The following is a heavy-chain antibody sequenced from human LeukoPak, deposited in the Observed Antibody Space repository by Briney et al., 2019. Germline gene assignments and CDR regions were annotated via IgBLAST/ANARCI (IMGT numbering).Heavy chain of an antibody. CDR2: ISSSSSYI. Sequence: PGGSLRLSCAASGFTFSDYYMNWVRQAPGKGLEWVSSISSSSSYIYYADSVRGRFTISRDNAKNSLYLQISSLRAEDTAVYYCAKDAVFGDYEWVFDYWGQGTLVTVSS. D-gene: IGHD4-17*01. V-gene: IGHV3-21*01. CDR3: AKDAVFGDYEWVFDY. CDR1: GFTFSDYY. J-gene: IGHJ4*02.